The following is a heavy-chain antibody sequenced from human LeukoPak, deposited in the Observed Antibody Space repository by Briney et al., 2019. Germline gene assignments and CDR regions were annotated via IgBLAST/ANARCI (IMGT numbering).Heavy chain of an antibody. J-gene: IGHJ4*02. CDR1: GYTFINYY. D-gene: IGHD1-26*01. V-gene: IGHV1-46*01. CDR2: INPSGGST. Sequence: ASVKVSCKASGYTFINYYMHWVRQAPGQGLEWMGMINPSGGSTSSAQKFQGRVTMTRDTSTGTVYMELSSLRSEDTALYYCARNSGSGLGYWGQGTLVTVSS. CDR3: ARNSGSGLGY.